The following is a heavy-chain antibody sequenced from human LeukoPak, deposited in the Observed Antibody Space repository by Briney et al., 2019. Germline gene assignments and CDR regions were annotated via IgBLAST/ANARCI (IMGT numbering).Heavy chain of an antibody. CDR1: GFTFSDYY. CDR2: ISSSGSII. D-gene: IGHD2-2*01. CDR3: ARVQTPNVYRSSTSCQYSYYMDV. V-gene: IGHV3-11*01. Sequence: GGSLRLSCAASGFTFSDYYMSWIRQAPGKGLEWVSYISSSGSIIYYADSVKGRFTISRDNAKNSLYLQMNSLRAEDTAVYYCARVQTPNVYRSSTSCQYSYYMDVWGKGTTVTVSS. J-gene: IGHJ6*03.